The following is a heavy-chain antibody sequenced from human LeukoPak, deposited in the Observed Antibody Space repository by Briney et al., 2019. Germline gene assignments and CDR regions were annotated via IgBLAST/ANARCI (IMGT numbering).Heavy chain of an antibody. V-gene: IGHV4-39*01. J-gene: IGHJ5*02. CDR1: GGSISSSSYN. CDR2: VDYSGST. D-gene: IGHD6-13*01. Sequence: PSETLSLTCTVSGGSISSSSYNWAWIRQPPGKGLEWIGNVDYSGSTYYNPSLKSRVTISVDTSKNQFSLMVTSVTAADTAVYYCARPPGTAAAWFDPWGQGTLVTVSS. CDR3: ARPPGTAAAWFDP.